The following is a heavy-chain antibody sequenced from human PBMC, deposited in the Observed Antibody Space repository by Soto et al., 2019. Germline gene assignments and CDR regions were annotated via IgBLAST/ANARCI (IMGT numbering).Heavy chain of an antibody. CDR2: IKSKANNYAT. Sequence: EVQLVESGGGLVQPGGSLKLSCAVSGFTFSDSAIHWVRQASGKGLEWVGRIKSKANNYATAYAASVEGRFTVSRDDSKNTAYLQMNSLKTEDTAVYYCTRVPEDACGGGRCFLRGPAFDYWGQGNLVNVSS. CDR1: GFTFSDSA. CDR3: TRVPEDACGGGRCFLRGPAFDY. V-gene: IGHV3-73*01. D-gene: IGHD2-15*01. J-gene: IGHJ4*02.